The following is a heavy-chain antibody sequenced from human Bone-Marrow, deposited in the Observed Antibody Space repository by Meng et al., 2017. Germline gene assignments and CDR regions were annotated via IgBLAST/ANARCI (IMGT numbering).Heavy chain of an antibody. CDR1: GGTFSSYA. CDR3: ARDDRFGELGDY. D-gene: IGHD3-10*01. CDR2: IIPIFGTA. V-gene: IGHV1-69*05. Sequence: SVKVSCKASGGTFSSYAISWVRQAPGQGLEWMGGIIPIFGTANYAQKFQGRVTITTDESTSTAYMELSGLRSEDTAVYYCARDDRFGELGDYWGQGTLVTVSS. J-gene: IGHJ4*02.